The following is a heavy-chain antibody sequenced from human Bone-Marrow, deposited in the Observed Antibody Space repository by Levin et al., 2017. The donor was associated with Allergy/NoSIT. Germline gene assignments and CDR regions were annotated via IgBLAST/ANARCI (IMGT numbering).Heavy chain of an antibody. D-gene: IGHD6-13*01. J-gene: IGHJ4*02. CDR3: ARDKGSSGVGFSY. Sequence: PSETLSLTCTVSGGSISSGGYYWSWIRQHPGKGLEWIGYIYYSGSTYYNPSLKSRVTISVDTSKNQFSLKLSSVTAADTAVYYCARDKGSSGVGFSYWGQGTLVTVSS. CDR1: GGSISSGGYY. CDR2: IYYSGST. V-gene: IGHV4-31*03.